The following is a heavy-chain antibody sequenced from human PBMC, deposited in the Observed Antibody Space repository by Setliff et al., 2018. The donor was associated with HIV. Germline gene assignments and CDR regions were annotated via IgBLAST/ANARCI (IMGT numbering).Heavy chain of an antibody. CDR2: IDPGSGAA. V-gene: IGHV1-46*04. J-gene: IGHJ4*02. D-gene: IGHD6-13*01. CDR3: ARVRPAPGAALDY. Sequence: ASVKVSCKTSGYKLSPYRIHWVRQAPGQGLEWIGIIDPGSGAATYAQKLQGRITMTRDTSTTTVYMHLNSLTSDDSAVYFCARVRPAPGAALDYWGQGTLVTVSS. CDR1: GYKLSPYR.